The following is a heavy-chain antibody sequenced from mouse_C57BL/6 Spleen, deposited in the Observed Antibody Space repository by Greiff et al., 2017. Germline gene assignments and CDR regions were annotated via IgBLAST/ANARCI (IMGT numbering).Heavy chain of an antibody. D-gene: IGHD2-4*01. J-gene: IGHJ3*01. Sequence: VQLQQSGPELVKPGASVKISCKASGYTFTDYYMNWVKQSHGKSLEWIGDINPNNGGTSYNQKFKGKATLTVDKSSSTAYMDLRSLTSEDSAVYYCARSYYDYDSAWFAYWGQGTLVTVSA. V-gene: IGHV1-26*01. CDR1: GYTFTDYY. CDR3: ARSYYDYDSAWFAY. CDR2: INPNNGGT.